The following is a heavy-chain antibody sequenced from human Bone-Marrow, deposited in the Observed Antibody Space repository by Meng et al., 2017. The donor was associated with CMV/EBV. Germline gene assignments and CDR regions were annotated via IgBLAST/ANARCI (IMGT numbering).Heavy chain of an antibody. J-gene: IGHJ2*01. V-gene: IGHV4-59*01. CDR2: IYYSGST. CDR3: ARVGTVTGSLCFAL. Sequence: SETLSLTCTVSGGSISSYYWSWIRQPPGKGLEWIGYIYYSGSTNYNPSLKSRVTISVDTSKNQFSLKLSSVTAADTAVYYCARVGTVTGSLCFALWGRGPLVTCSS. CDR1: GGSISSYY. D-gene: IGHD1-20*01.